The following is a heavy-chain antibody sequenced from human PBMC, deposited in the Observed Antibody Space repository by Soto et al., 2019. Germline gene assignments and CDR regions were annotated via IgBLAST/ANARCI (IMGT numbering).Heavy chain of an antibody. V-gene: IGHV4-61*01. CDR3: ARGGYDILTGSHSGY. CDR2: IYYSGST. J-gene: IGHJ4*02. CDR1: GGSVSSGSYS. Sequence: PSETLSLTCTVSGGSVSSGSYSYSWIRQPPGKGLEWIGYIYYSGSTKYNPSLKSRVTISLDTSKNQFSLKLRSVTAADTAIYYCARGGYDILTGSHSGYWGQGTLVTVSS. D-gene: IGHD3-9*01.